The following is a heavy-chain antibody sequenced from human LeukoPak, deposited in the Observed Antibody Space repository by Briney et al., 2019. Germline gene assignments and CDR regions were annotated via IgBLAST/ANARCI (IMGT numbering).Heavy chain of an antibody. CDR2: IYHSGST. Sequence: PSETLSLTCAVSGYSISGGYYWGWIRQPPGKVLGWIGSIYHSGSTYYTPSLNSRITISVDTSKNKFSLKLSSVTAADTALYYWARSTVSSGSTTYWGQGTLVTVSS. V-gene: IGHV4-38-2*01. CDR1: GYSISGGYY. J-gene: IGHJ4*02. CDR3: ARSTVSSGSTTY. D-gene: IGHD1-26*01.